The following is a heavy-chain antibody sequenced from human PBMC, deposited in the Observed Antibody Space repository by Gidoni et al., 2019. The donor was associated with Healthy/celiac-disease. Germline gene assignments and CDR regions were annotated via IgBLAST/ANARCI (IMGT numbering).Heavy chain of an antibody. CDR3: ARGSSYGFDY. D-gene: IGHD5-18*01. CDR2: INHSGST. CDR1: GGSFSGYY. V-gene: IGHV4-34*01. J-gene: IGHJ4*02. Sequence: QVQLQQWGAGLLKPSETLSLTCAVHGGSFSGYYWSWIRQPPGKGLEWIGEINHSGSTNYNPSLKSRVTISVDTSKNQFSLKLSSVTAADTAVYYCARGSSYGFDYWGQGTLVTVSS.